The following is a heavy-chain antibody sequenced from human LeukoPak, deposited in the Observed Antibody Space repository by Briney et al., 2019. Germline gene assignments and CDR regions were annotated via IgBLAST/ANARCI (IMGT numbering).Heavy chain of an antibody. V-gene: IGHV3-53*01. CDR1: GFTVSNKY. Sequence: GGSLRLSCAASGFTVSNKYMTWVRQAPGKGLEWVSLIYSDGRTYYADSVKGRCTISRDNSKNTLYLQMNSLRVEDTAVYYCTRGLFLSGYLDAFDIWGQGTVVTVSS. D-gene: IGHD3-22*01. CDR2: IYSDGRT. CDR3: TRGLFLSGYLDAFDI. J-gene: IGHJ3*02.